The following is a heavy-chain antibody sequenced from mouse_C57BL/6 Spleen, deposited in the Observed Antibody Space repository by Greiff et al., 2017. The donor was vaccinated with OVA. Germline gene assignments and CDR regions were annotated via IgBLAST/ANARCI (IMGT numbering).Heavy chain of an antibody. D-gene: IGHD2-3*01. CDR3: AKEETIYGGYYGY. V-gene: IGHV1-64*01. CDR1: GYTFTSYW. J-gene: IGHJ2*01. Sequence: QVQLKQPGAELVKPGASVKLSCKASGYTFTSYWMHWVKQRPGQGLEWIGMIHPNSGSTNYNEKFKSKATLTVDKSSSTAYMQLSSLTSEDSADYYGAKEETIYGGYYGYWGQGTTLTVSS. CDR2: IHPNSGST.